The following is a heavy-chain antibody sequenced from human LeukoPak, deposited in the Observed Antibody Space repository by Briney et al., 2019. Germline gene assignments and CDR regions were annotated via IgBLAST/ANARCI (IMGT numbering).Heavy chain of an antibody. D-gene: IGHD5-24*01. CDR2: FDPKEGET. CDR3: TTGRGIGAFDV. CDR1: GYILSKLS. V-gene: IGHV1-24*01. J-gene: IGHJ3*01. Sequence: ASVKVSCKVSGYILSKLSMHWVRQAPGKGLEWMGGFDPKEGETIYAQKFQGRVTMTEDISTDIAYMELRSLRSEDTAMYYCTTGRGIGAFDVWGQGTAVTVSS.